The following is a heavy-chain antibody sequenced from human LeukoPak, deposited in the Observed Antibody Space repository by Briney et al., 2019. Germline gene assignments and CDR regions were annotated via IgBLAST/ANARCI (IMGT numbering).Heavy chain of an antibody. CDR3: ARGGSSGWSTSVDFDY. J-gene: IGHJ4*02. V-gene: IGHV3-30*04. Sequence: GGSLRLSCAASGFTFSSYAMHWVRQAPGKGLEWVAVISYDGSNKYYADSVKGRFTISRDNSKNTLYLQMNSLRAEDTAVYYCARGGSSGWSTSVDFDYWGQGTLVTVSS. CDR1: GFTFSSYA. D-gene: IGHD6-19*01. CDR2: ISYDGSNK.